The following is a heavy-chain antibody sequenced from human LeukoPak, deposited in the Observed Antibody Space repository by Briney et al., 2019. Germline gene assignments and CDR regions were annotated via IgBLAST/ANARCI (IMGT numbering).Heavy chain of an antibody. CDR1: GYNFATYW. Sequence: GESLKISCKGFGYNFATYWIGWVRQMPGKGLEWMGIIYPGDSDTRYSPSFQGQVTISADKSISTAYLQWSSLKASDTAMYYCASRVDTAMGDYWGQGTLVTVSS. V-gene: IGHV5-51*01. J-gene: IGHJ4*02. D-gene: IGHD5-18*01. CDR2: IYPGDSDT. CDR3: ASRVDTAMGDY.